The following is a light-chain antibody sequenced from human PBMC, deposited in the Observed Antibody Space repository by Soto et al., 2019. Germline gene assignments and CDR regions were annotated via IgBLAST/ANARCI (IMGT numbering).Light chain of an antibody. CDR2: GTS. Sequence: EIVLTQSPGTLSLSPGERATLSCRASQSVSSTYLAWYQQTPGQAPRLLIYGTSSSATGIPDRFSGSGSGTDFTLTISRLEPEDFAVYYCQLFGSSPLYTFGQGTKVEIK. J-gene: IGKJ2*01. CDR1: QSVSSTY. CDR3: QLFGSSPLYT. V-gene: IGKV3-20*01.